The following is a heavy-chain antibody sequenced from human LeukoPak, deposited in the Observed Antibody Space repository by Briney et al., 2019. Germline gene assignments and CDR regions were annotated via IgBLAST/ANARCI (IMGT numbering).Heavy chain of an antibody. J-gene: IGHJ4*02. CDR1: GFTFSDYY. CDR2: ISSSGSST. D-gene: IGHD6-19*01. Sequence: PGGSLRLSCAASGFTFSDYYMSWIRQAPGKGLEWVSDISSSGSSTDYADSVKGRFTISRDDAKNSLYLQMNSLRAEDPAVYYWSSRDSSGYYFDYWGQGTLVTVSS. V-gene: IGHV3-11*03. CDR3: SSRDSSGYYFDY.